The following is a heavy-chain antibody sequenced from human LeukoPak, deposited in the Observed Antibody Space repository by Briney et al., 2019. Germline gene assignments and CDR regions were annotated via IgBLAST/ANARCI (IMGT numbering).Heavy chain of an antibody. D-gene: IGHD1-26*01. Sequence: ASVKVSCKASGYTFTGYYMHWVRQAPGQVLEWMGWINPNSGGTNYAQKFQGRVTMTRDTSISTAYMELSRLRSDDTAVYYCARDRELLRSFDYWGQGTLVTVSS. CDR1: GYTFTGYY. V-gene: IGHV1-2*02. CDR3: ARDRELLRSFDY. J-gene: IGHJ4*02. CDR2: INPNSGGT.